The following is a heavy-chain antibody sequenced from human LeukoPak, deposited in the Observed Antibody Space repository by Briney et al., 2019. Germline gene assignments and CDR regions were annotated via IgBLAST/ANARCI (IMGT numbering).Heavy chain of an antibody. J-gene: IGHJ1*01. CDR3: ARSITTYCSGGTCYSAEYFQH. V-gene: IGHV3-21*01. CDR2: ISSSSSYI. CDR1: GFTFSSYS. Sequence: GGSLRLSCAASGFTFSSYSMNWVRQAPGKGLEWVSSISSSSSYIYYADSVKGRFTISRDNAKNSLYLQVNSLRAEDTAVYYCARSITTYCSGGTCYSAEYFQHWGQGTLVTVSS. D-gene: IGHD2-15*01.